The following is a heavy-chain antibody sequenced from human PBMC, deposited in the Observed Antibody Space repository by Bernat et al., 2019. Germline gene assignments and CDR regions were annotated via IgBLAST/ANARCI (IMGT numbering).Heavy chain of an antibody. J-gene: IGHJ6*02. CDR2: ISYDGINK. Sequence: QVQLVESGGGVVQPGRSLSLSCAASGFTFSNYALHWVRQAPGRGREWVAAISYDGINKYYAYSVKGRFTISRDNSKNTLYLQMNRLRAEDTAVYYCARDRRGPDSGGMDVWGQGTTVTVSS. CDR3: ARDRRGPDSGGMDV. V-gene: IGHV3-30-3*01. D-gene: IGHD2-21*02. CDR1: GFTFSNYA.